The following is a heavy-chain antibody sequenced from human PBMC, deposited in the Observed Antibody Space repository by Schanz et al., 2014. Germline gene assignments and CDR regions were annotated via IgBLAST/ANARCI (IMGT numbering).Heavy chain of an antibody. D-gene: IGHD3-3*01. CDR1: GFSFSSYT. V-gene: IGHV3-21*02. CDR2: ISSSGSSI. Sequence: EVQLLESGGGLVQPGESLRLSCAASGFSFSSYTMSWVRQAPGKGLEWVSSISSSGSSIYYADSVKGRFTISRDNAKNSLYLQMNSLTAEDTAVYYCARGVRIDYWGQGTLXTVSS. J-gene: IGHJ4*02. CDR3: ARGVRIDY.